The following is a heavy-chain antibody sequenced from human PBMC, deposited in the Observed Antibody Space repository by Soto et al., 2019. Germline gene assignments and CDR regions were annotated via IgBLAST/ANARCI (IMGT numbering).Heavy chain of an antibody. CDR3: ARDPPYYDSSGYYYNLDY. V-gene: IGHV3-7*04. CDR1: GFTFSSYW. CDR2: IKQDGSEK. D-gene: IGHD3-22*01. J-gene: IGHJ4*02. Sequence: GGSLRLSCAASGFTFSSYWMSWVRQAPGKGLEWVANIKQDGSEKYYVDSVKGRFTISRDNAKNSLYLQMNSLRAEDTAVYYCARDPPYYDSSGYYYNLDYWGQGTLVTVSS.